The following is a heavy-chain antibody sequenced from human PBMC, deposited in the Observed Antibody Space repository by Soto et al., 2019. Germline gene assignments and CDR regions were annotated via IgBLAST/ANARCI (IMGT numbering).Heavy chain of an antibody. J-gene: IGHJ5*02. D-gene: IGHD1-26*01. V-gene: IGHV1-69*06. Sequence: SVKVSCKASGGTFSSYAISWVRQAPGQGLEWMGGIIPIFGTANYAQKFQGRVTITADKSTSTAYMELSSLRSEDTAVDYCASNPPIVGAPKEGNWFDTWGQGTLVTVSS. CDR2: IIPIFGTA. CDR1: GGTFSSYA. CDR3: ASNPPIVGAPKEGNWFDT.